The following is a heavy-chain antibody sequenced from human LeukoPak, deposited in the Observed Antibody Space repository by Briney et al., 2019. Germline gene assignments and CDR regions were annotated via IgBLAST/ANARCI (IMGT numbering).Heavy chain of an antibody. V-gene: IGHV3-23*01. CDR1: GFTFSSYA. D-gene: IGHD3-22*01. CDR2: ISGSGGST. J-gene: IGHJ4*02. Sequence: GGSLRLSCAASGFTFSSYAMSWVRQAPGKGLEWVSAISGSGGSTYYADSVKGRFTISRDNAKNSLYLQMNSLRAEDTAVYYCARVSYYYDSSGYYWDYWGQGTLVTVSS. CDR3: ARVSYYYDSSGYYWDY.